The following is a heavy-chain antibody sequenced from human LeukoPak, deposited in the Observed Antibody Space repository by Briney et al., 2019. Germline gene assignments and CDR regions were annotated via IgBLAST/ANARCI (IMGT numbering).Heavy chain of an antibody. CDR1: GYSFTSYW. J-gene: IGHJ5*02. CDR2: IYPGDSDT. CDR3: TRRVDSSGYNWFDP. Sequence: GESLRISCKGSGYSFTSYWIGWVRQMPGKGLEWMGIIYPGDSDTRYSPSFQGQVTISADKSISTAYLQWSSLKASDTAMYYCTRRVDSSGYNWFDPWGQGTLVTVSS. V-gene: IGHV5-51*01. D-gene: IGHD3-22*01.